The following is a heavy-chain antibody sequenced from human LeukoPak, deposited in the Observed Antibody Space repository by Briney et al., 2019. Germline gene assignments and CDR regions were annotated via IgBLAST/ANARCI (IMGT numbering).Heavy chain of an antibody. D-gene: IGHD4-11*01. V-gene: IGHV1-69*01. CDR2: IIPIFDTA. CDR3: ARAGTTVTYYYYYYMDV. J-gene: IGHJ6*03. CDR1: GGTFSSYA. Sequence: ASVKVSCKASGGTFSSYAISWVRQAPGQGLEWMGGIIPIFDTANYAQKFQGRVTITADESTSTAYMELSSLRSEDTAVYYCARAGTTVTYYYYYYMDVWGKGTTVTVSS.